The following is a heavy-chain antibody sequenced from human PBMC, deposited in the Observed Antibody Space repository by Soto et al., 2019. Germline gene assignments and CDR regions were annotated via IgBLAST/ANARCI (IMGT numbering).Heavy chain of an antibody. J-gene: IGHJ4*02. CDR3: ARRGYGLYFDY. CDR1: GFTFSSYA. Sequence: EVQLVESGGGLVQPGGSLRLSCAASGFTFSSYAMHWVRQAPGKGLEYVSVISGNGDSTYYANSVKGRFTISRDNSKNTLYLQMGSLSAEAMAVYYCARRGYGLYFDYWGQGTLVTVSS. D-gene: IGHD3-10*01. V-gene: IGHV3-64*01. CDR2: ISGNGDST.